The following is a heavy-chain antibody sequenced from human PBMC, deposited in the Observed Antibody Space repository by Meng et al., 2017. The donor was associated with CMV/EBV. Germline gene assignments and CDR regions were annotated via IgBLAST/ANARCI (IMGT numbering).Heavy chain of an antibody. D-gene: IGHD3-3*01. Sequence: ASVKVSCKASGYTFTSYDINWVRQATGQGLGWMGWMNPNSGNTGYAQKFQGRVTITRNTSISTAYMELSSLRSEDTAVYYCARVYPTIFGVVRSMDVWGQGTTVTVSS. CDR3: ARVYPTIFGVVRSMDV. CDR2: MNPNSGNT. V-gene: IGHV1-8*03. J-gene: IGHJ6*02. CDR1: GYTFTSYD.